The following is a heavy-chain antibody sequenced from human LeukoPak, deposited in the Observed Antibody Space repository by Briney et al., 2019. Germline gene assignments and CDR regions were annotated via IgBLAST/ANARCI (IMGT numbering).Heavy chain of an antibody. V-gene: IGHV3-23*01. CDR2: IGGSGAST. J-gene: IGHJ4*02. D-gene: IGHD4-23*01. CDR1: AFTSSSYA. CDR3: AKDVYGDYGGIDC. Sequence: PRRSLRLSCAASAFTSSSYAMSWVRQAPGHGLEWVSSIGGSGASTYYAASVRGRFAFSRDNSNNPVYLQMNSLRAEDTAVYCCAKDVYGDYGGIDCWGQGSLVTVSS.